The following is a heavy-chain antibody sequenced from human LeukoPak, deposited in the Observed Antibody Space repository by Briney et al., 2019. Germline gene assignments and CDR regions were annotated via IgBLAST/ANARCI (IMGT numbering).Heavy chain of an antibody. CDR3: GRQYFGYYISGPDSHFDF. CDR1: GGSISGYY. D-gene: IGHD3-22*01. Sequence: SETLSLTCTVSGGSISGYYWNWIRQTPGKGLEWIGYVYSSGTIKYNAALKRRVTISVDTSKNQFSQKMNSVIAADTAVYYCGRQYFGYYISGPDSHFDFWCQGTLITVTS. V-gene: IGHV4-59*08. CDR2: VYSSGTI. J-gene: IGHJ4*02.